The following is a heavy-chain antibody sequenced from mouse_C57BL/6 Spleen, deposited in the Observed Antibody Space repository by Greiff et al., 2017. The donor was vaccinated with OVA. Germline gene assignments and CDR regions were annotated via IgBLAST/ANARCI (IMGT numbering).Heavy chain of an antibody. V-gene: IGHV2-2*01. Sequence: VKLKQSGPGLVQPSQSLSITCTVSGFSLTSYGVHWVRQSPGKGLEWLGVIWSGGSTDYNAAFISRLSISKDTSKSQMFFKMNRLQADDTAIYYCARNYLVTTRLSWFAYWGQGTLVTVSA. CDR3: ARNYLVTTRLSWFAY. J-gene: IGHJ3*01. CDR2: IWSGGST. D-gene: IGHD2-2*01. CDR1: GFSLTSYG.